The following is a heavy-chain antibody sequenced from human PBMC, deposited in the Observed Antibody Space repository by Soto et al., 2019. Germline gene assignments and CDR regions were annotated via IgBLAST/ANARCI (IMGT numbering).Heavy chain of an antibody. D-gene: IGHD1-7*01. Sequence: ASVKVSCKASGYTFTSYDINWVRQATGQGLEWMGWMNPNSGNTGYAQKFQGRVTMTRNTSISTAYMELSSLRSEDTAVYYCARKAGTGTDPINDAFDIWGQGTMVTVSS. CDR1: GYTFTSYD. CDR2: MNPNSGNT. J-gene: IGHJ3*02. CDR3: ARKAGTGTDPINDAFDI. V-gene: IGHV1-8*01.